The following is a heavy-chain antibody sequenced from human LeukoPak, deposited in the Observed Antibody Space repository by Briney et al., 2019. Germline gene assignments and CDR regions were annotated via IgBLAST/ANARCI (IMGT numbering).Heavy chain of an antibody. V-gene: IGHV3-74*01. J-gene: IGHJ3*02. CDR1: GFTFSSSW. Sequence: GGSLRLSCAVSGFTFSSSWMHWVRQAPGKGLVWVSRINSDGSGTIYADSVKGRFTISRDNAKNTLFLQMNSLRADDTALYYCAKARETNYDFWSGSAFDIWGQVTMVTVSS. CDR3: AKARETNYDFWSGSAFDI. D-gene: IGHD3-3*01. CDR2: INSDGSGT.